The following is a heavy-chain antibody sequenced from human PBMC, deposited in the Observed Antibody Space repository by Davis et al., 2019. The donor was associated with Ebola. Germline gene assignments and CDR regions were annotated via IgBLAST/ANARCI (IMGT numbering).Heavy chain of an antibody. D-gene: IGHD5-24*01. CDR3: ARGDGYNSDN. CDR1: GYTFTSYA. Sequence: ASVKVSCKASGYTFTSYAMHWVRQAPGQRLEWMGWMNPNNGNTGYAQKFQGRVTMTRDTSISTAYMELSSLRSEDTAVYYCARGDGYNSDNWGQGTLVTVSS. J-gene: IGHJ4*02. V-gene: IGHV1-8*02. CDR2: MNPNNGNT.